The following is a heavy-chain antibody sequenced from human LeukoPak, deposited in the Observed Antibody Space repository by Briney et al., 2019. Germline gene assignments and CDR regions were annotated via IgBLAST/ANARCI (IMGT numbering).Heavy chain of an antibody. Sequence: SETLSLTCAVYGGSFSGYYWSWIRQPPGKGLEWIGEINHSGSTNYNPPLKSRVTISVDTSKNQFSLKLSSVTAADTAVYYCARPYYYDSSGYYGNWGQGTLVTVSS. V-gene: IGHV4-34*01. CDR2: INHSGST. D-gene: IGHD3-22*01. CDR1: GGSFSGYY. J-gene: IGHJ4*02. CDR3: ARPYYYDSSGYYGN.